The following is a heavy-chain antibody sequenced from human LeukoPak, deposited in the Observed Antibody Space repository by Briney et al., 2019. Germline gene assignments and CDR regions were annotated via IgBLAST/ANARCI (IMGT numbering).Heavy chain of an antibody. CDR1: DGSVNSRYHY. V-gene: IGHV4-61*01. CDR3: ARSRYSGGWYYFDY. D-gene: IGHD6-19*01. CDR2: IYYSGST. J-gene: IGHJ4*02. Sequence: SETLSLTCTVSDGSVNSRYHYWSWVRQPPGKGLEWIGYIYYSGSTNYNPSLKSRVTILIDTSKNQFSLNLRSVTAADTAMYYCARSRYSGGWYYFDYWGQGTLVTVSS.